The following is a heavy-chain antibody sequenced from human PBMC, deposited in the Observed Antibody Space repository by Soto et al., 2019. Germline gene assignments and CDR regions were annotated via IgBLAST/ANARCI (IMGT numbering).Heavy chain of an antibody. V-gene: IGHV5-51*01. J-gene: IGHJ3*02. CDR1: GYNFSSQW. CDR3: AKSEVLEI. Sequence: GESLKISCKGSGYNFSSQWIAWVRQKPGKGLEWMGIVYPGDAETRYSPSFQGQVTMSADKSIDTAYLQWSSLKASDTAIHYCAKSEVLEIWGQGTMVTVSS. CDR2: VYPGDAET.